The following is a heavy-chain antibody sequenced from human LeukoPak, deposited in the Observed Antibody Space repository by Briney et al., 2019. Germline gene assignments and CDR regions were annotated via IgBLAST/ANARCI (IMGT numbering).Heavy chain of an antibody. V-gene: IGHV3-7*01. J-gene: IGHJ4*02. CDR1: GFTFSSYS. Sequence: GGSLGLSCAASGFTFSSYSMSWVRQAPGKGPEWVANIKQDGSEKYYVDSVKGRFTISRDNAKNSLYLQMNSLRAEDTAVYYCARDGYSSSFDYWGQGTLVTVSS. CDR2: IKQDGSEK. CDR3: ARDGYSSSFDY. D-gene: IGHD6-13*01.